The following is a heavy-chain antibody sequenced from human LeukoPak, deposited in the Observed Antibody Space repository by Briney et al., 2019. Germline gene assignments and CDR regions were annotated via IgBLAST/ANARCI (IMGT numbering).Heavy chain of an antibody. J-gene: IGHJ4*02. CDR2: ISSSSSTI. D-gene: IGHD6-19*01. V-gene: IGHV3-48*01. CDR1: GFSFSSYG. Sequence: PGGSLRLSCAASGFSFSSYGMSWVRQVPGKGLEWVSYISSSSSTIYYADSVKGRFTISRDNAKNSLYLQMNSLRAEDTAVYYCARGYRTPQIAVAGYYFDYWGQGTLVTVSS. CDR3: ARGYRTPQIAVAGYYFDY.